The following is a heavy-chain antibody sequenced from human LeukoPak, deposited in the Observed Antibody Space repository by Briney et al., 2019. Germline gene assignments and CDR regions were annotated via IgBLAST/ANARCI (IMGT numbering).Heavy chain of an antibody. CDR3: ARSLDGDILTGYPHSWFDP. D-gene: IGHD3-9*01. V-gene: IGHV1-18*01. CDR2: ISAYNGNT. CDR1: GYTFTSYG. J-gene: IGHJ5*02. Sequence: ASVKVSCKASGYTFTSYGISWVRQAPGQGLEWMGWISAYNGNTNYAQKFQGRVTMTRDTSTSTVYMELSSLRSEDTAVYYCARSLDGDILTGYPHSWFDPWGQGTLVTVSS.